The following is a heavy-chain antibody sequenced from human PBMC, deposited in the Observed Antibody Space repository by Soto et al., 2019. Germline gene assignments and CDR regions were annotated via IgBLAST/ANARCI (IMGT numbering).Heavy chain of an antibody. D-gene: IGHD3-16*02. Sequence: QVQLVESGGGVVQPGRSLRLSCAASGFSFSNYAMHWVRQAPGKGLEWVAVISYDGSNKYYADSVKGRVTISRDNSKNTRYLQRNNLRTEDTAVYYCATVRGYRQDFDAFDIWGQGTMVTVSS. CDR2: ISYDGSNK. J-gene: IGHJ3*02. CDR1: GFSFSNYA. V-gene: IGHV3-30-3*01. CDR3: ATVRGYRQDFDAFDI.